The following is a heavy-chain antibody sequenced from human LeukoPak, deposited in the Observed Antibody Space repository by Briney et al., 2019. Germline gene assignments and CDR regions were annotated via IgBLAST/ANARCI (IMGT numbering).Heavy chain of an antibody. J-gene: IGHJ4*02. D-gene: IGHD3-22*01. CDR2: ISGSGGST. Sequence: ETLSLTCTVSGGSISSGGYYWSWVRQAPGKGLEWVTAISGSGGSTYYADSVKGRFTISRDNSKNTLYLQMNSLRAEDTAVYYCAKRPGGGSYYYDDSGYSFDYWGQGTLVTVSS. CDR3: AKRPGGGSYYYDDSGYSFDY. CDR1: GGSISSGGYY. V-gene: IGHV3-23*01.